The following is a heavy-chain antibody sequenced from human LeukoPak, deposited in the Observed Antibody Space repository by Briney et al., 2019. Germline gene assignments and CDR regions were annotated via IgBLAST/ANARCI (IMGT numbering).Heavy chain of an antibody. Sequence: RASVKVSCKASGGTFSSYAISWVRQAPGQGLEWMGGIIPIFGTANYAQKFQGRVTITADESTSTAYMELSSLRSEDTAVYYCARAQKRYGSGSYYSYYYGMDVWGQGTTVTVSS. CDR1: GGTFSSYA. CDR2: IIPIFGTA. D-gene: IGHD3-10*01. CDR3: ARAQKRYGSGSYYSYYYGMDV. V-gene: IGHV1-69*13. J-gene: IGHJ6*02.